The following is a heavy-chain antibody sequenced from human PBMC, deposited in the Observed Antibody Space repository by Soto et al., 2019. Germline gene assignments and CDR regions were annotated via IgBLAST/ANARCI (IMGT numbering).Heavy chain of an antibody. CDR3: ARDREKSGTTDGMDV. D-gene: IGHD1-7*01. J-gene: IGHJ6*02. V-gene: IGHV4-59*01. CDR1: GGSISSYY. CDR2: IYYSGST. Sequence: SETLSLTCTVSGGSISSYYWSWIRQPPGKGLEWIGYIYYSGSTNYNPSLKSRVTISVDTSKNQFSLKLSSVTAADTAVYYCARDREKSGTTDGMDVSCQGNTVTVSS.